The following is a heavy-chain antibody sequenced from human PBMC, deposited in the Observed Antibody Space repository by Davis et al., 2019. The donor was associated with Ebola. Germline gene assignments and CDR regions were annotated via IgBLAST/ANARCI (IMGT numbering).Heavy chain of an antibody. Sequence: MPGGSLRLSCAVYGGSFSGFYWSWIRQPPGKGLEWIGEINHSGSTNYNPSLKSRVTMSADTSKNQFSLKLSSVTAADTAVYYCARAPLGYYDFWSGYYKGGYFDYWGQGTLVTVSS. J-gene: IGHJ4*02. V-gene: IGHV4-34*01. CDR2: INHSGST. D-gene: IGHD3-3*01. CDR3: ARAPLGYYDFWSGYYKGGYFDY. CDR1: GGSFSGFY.